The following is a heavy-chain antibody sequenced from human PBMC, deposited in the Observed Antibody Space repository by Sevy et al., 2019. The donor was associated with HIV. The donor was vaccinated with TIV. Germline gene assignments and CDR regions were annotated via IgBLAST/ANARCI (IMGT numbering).Heavy chain of an antibody. CDR1: GFTFTSSA. CDR3: AADICSGGSCYSDY. CDR2: IVVGTGNT. D-gene: IGHD2-15*01. Sequence: ASVKVSCKASGFTFTSSAVQWVRQARGQRLEWIGWIVVGTGNTNYAQKFQERVTITRDMSTSTAYMELSSLRSEDTAVYYCAADICSGGSCYSDYWGQGTLVTVSS. V-gene: IGHV1-58*01. J-gene: IGHJ4*02.